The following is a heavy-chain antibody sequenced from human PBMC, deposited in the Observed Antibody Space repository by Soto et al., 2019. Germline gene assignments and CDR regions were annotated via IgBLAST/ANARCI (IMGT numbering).Heavy chain of an antibody. CDR1: GGSISSSSYY. V-gene: IGHV4-39*01. J-gene: IGHJ3*02. CDR2: IYYSGST. Sequence: KTSETLSLTCTVSGGSISSSSYYWGWIRQPPGKELEWIGSIYYSGSTYYNPSLKSRVTISVDTSKDQFSLKLSSVTAADTAVYYCARAPMIEVVCAFDIWGQGTMVTVSS. CDR3: ARAPMIEVVCAFDI. D-gene: IGHD3-22*01.